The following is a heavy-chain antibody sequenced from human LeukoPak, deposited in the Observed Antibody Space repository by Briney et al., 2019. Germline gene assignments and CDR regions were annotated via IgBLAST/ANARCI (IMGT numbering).Heavy chain of an antibody. V-gene: IGHV3-74*01. J-gene: IGHJ4*02. CDR2: IGTDGGST. D-gene: IGHD2-8*02. CDR1: GFSFSNYW. CDR3: ARDMETGGRAFDS. Sequence: GGSLRLSCAASGFSFSNYWIHWVRQAPAKGLVWVSRIGTDGGSTAYADFVKGRFTISRDNAKNTVYLQMNSLRADDTAVYYCARDMETGGRAFDSWGQGTLVTVSS.